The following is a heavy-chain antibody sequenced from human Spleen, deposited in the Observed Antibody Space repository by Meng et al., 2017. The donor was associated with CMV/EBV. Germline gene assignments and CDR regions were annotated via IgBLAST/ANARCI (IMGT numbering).Heavy chain of an antibody. CDR3: AGSLALDYYGSGSYYALDFDY. CDR2: TCCGGSA. D-gene: IGHD3-10*01. Sequence: SSYEWGWVRPPPGRGLEWIGSTCCGGSAYYNPSLEGRVTISVDTSKNQFSLKLSSVTAADTAVYYCAGSLALDYYGSGSYYALDFDYWGQGTLVTVSS. CDR1: SSYE. J-gene: IGHJ4*02. V-gene: IGHV4-39*01.